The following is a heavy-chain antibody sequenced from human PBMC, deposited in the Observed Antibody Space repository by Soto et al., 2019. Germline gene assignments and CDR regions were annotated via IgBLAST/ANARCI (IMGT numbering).Heavy chain of an antibody. J-gene: IGHJ4*02. CDR3: ASGAYYYDSSEDLFDY. V-gene: IGHV3-23*01. CDR1: GFTFSSYA. Sequence: GGSLRLSCAASGFTFSSYAMSWVRQAPGKGLEWVSAISGSGGSTYYADSVKGRFTISRDNSKNTLYLQMNSLRAEDTAVYYCASGAYYYDSSEDLFDYWGQGTLVTVSS. CDR2: ISGSGGST. D-gene: IGHD3-22*01.